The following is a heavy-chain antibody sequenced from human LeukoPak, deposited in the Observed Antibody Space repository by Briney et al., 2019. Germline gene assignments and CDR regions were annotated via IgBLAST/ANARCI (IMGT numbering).Heavy chain of an antibody. CDR1: GFTFSNYD. D-gene: IGHD1-7*01. V-gene: IGHV3-13*01. CDR3: ARERLGATKRVVNYDFDL. CDR2: IGTAGDT. Sequence: GGSLRLSCAASGFTFSNYDMHWVRQAAGKGLEWISTIGTAGDTYYRASVEGRFTISRENAKNSLYLQINSLRAGDTAIYYCARERLGATKRVVNYDFDLWGRGTLVTVSS. J-gene: IGHJ2*01.